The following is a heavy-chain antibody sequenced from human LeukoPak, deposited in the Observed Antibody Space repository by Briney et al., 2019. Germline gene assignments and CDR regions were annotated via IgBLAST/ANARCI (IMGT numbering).Heavy chain of an antibody. CDR1: GYTFTSYA. V-gene: IGHV7-4-1*02. Sequence: ASVKVSCKASGYTFTSYAMNWVRQAPGQGLEWMGWINTNTGNPTYAQGFTGRFVFSLDTSVSTAYLQISSLKAEDTAVYYCARDKDGSGKRLGGYYGMDVWGQGTTVTVSS. J-gene: IGHJ6*02. D-gene: IGHD3-10*01. CDR2: INTNTGNP. CDR3: ARDKDGSGKRLGGYYGMDV.